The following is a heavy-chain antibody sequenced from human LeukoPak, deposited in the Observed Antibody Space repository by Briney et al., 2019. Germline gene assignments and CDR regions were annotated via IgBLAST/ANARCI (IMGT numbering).Heavy chain of an antibody. V-gene: IGHV1-8*01. CDR2: MNPNSGNT. Sequence: ASVKVSCKASGYTFTSYDINWVRQATGQGLGWMGWMNPNSGNTGYAQKFQGRVTMTRNTSISTAYMELSSLGSEDTAVYYCAREPDGSGNFDYWGQGTLVTVSS. J-gene: IGHJ4*02. CDR3: AREPDGSGNFDY. D-gene: IGHD3-10*01. CDR1: GYTFTSYD.